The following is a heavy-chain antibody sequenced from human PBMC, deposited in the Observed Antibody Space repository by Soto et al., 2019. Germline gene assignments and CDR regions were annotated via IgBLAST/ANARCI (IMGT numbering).Heavy chain of an antibody. CDR3: ARECAGYSSGWYQRGGFDY. Sequence: QVQLVESGGGVVQPGRSLRLSCAASGFTFSSYGMHWVRQAPGKGLEWVAVIWYDASNKYYADSVKGRFTISRENSKNPLYLQMNSLRAEDTAVYYCARECAGYSSGWYQRGGFDYWGQGTLVTVSS. CDR1: GFTFSSYG. J-gene: IGHJ4*02. CDR2: IWYDASNK. D-gene: IGHD6-19*01. V-gene: IGHV3-33*01.